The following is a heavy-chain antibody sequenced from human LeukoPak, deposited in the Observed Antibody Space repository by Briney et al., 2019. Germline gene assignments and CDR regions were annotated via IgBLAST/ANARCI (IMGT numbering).Heavy chain of an antibody. CDR2: MNPNSGNT. D-gene: IGHD2-15*01. Sequence: ASVKVSCKASGYTFTSYDINWVRQATGQGLEWMGWMNPNSGNTGYAQRFQGRVTMTRNTSISTAYMELSRLRSDDTAVYYCARDRLRLGYERTNWFDPRGQGTLVTVSS. V-gene: IGHV1-8*01. CDR1: GYTFTSYD. CDR3: ARDRLRLGYERTNWFDP. J-gene: IGHJ5*02.